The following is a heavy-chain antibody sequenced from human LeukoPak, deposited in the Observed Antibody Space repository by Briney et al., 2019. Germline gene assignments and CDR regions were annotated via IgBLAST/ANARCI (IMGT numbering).Heavy chain of an antibody. CDR3: AKDRAITFGGVIPRMPAFDI. J-gene: IGHJ3*02. V-gene: IGHV3-23*01. CDR1: GFTFSTYA. Sequence: GGSLRLSCAASGFTFSTYAMNWVRQAPGKGLEWVSIISGSGGSTYYADSVKGRFTISRDNSKNTLYLQMNSLRAEDTAVYYCAKDRAITFGGVIPRMPAFDIWGQGTMVTVSS. CDR2: ISGSGGST. D-gene: IGHD3-16*02.